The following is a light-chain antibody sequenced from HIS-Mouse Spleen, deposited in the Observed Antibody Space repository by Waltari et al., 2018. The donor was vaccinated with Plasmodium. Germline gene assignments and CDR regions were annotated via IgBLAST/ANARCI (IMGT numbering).Light chain of an antibody. Sequence: QSVLTQPPSVSAAPGQTVTISCPGSSSNIWNTYVSWYQQLPGTAPKLLIYENNKRPSGIPDRFSGSKSGTSATLGITGLQTGDEADYYCGTWDSSLSAGVVFGGGTKLTVL. CDR2: ENN. CDR3: GTWDSSLSAGVV. V-gene: IGLV1-51*01. CDR1: SSNIWNTY. J-gene: IGLJ2*01.